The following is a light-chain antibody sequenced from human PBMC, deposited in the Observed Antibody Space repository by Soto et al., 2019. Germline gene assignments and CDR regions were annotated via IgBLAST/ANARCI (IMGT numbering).Light chain of an antibody. J-gene: IGLJ1*01. CDR2: KTD. Sequence: QSVLTQPPSASGTPGQSVTVSCSGSSSNIGINFVYWYQQFPGVAPKLLISKTDQRPSGVPDRFSGSKSGTSASLTIGGLRSEDEADYYCAAYDDSLNVHLFGSGTKLTVL. V-gene: IGLV1-47*01. CDR1: SSNIGINF. CDR3: AAYDDSLNVHL.